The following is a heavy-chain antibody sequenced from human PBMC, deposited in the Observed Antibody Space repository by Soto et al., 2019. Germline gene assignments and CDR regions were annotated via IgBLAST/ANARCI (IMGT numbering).Heavy chain of an antibody. CDR2: ISYDGSNK. Sequence: GGSLRLSCAASGFTFSSYAMHWVRQAPGKGLEWVAVISYDGSNKYYADSVKGRFTISRDNSKNTLYLQMNSLRAEDTAVYYCGIDPLWGTAMVLWYFDLWGRGTLVTVSS. V-gene: IGHV3-30-3*01. D-gene: IGHD5-18*01. CDR1: GFTFSSYA. J-gene: IGHJ2*01. CDR3: GIDPLWGTAMVLWYFDL.